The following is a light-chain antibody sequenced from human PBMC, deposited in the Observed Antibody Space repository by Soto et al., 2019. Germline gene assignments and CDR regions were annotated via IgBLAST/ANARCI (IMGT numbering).Light chain of an antibody. CDR2: EAN. CDR1: SSEVGRSHY. CDR3: SSYADNNGLV. V-gene: IGLV2-8*01. J-gene: IGLJ2*01. Sequence: QSALTQPPSSSGSPGQSVTISCTGTSSEVGRSHYVSWYQHHPGKAPKLMIHEANKRPSGGPDRFSGSKSGNTASLTVSGLQAEDEADYYCSSYADNNGLVFGGGTKVTV.